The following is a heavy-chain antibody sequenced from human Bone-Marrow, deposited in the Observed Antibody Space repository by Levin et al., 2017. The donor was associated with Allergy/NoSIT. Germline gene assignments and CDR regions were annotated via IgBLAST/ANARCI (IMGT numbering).Heavy chain of an antibody. D-gene: IGHD1-1*01. CDR2: IYNSGST. V-gene: IGHV4-4*02. Sequence: SETLSLTCGVSDGSISSSNWWTWVRPPPGKGLEWIGEIYNSGSTNYNPSLKSRVTISVEKSKNQFTLKLSSVTAADTAVYYCAGGNVLAPGEDWFEPWGQGGLVTVSS. CDR3: AGGNVLAPGEDWFEP. CDR1: DGSISSSNW. J-gene: IGHJ5*02.